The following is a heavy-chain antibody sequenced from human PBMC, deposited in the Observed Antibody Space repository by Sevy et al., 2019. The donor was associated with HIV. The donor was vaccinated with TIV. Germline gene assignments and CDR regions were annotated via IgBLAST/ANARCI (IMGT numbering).Heavy chain of an antibody. V-gene: IGHV3-30*18. CDR2: ISYDGSNK. J-gene: IGHJ4*02. D-gene: IGHD5-18*01. CDR3: AKAPRGYSYASFFDY. Sequence: GGSLRLSCAASGFTFTSYGMHWVRQALGKGLEWVAVISYDGSNKYYADSVKGRFTISRDKSKNTLYLQMNSLRAEDTAVYYCAKAPRGYSYASFFDYWGQGSLVTVSS. CDR1: GFTFTSYG.